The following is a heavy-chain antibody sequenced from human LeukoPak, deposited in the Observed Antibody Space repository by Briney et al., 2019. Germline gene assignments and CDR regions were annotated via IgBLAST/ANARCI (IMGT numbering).Heavy chain of an antibody. CDR1: GYTFTSYG. V-gene: IGHV1-18*01. Sequence: ASVNVSCKASGYTFTSYGISWVRQAPGQGLEWMGWISAYNGNTNYAQKLQGRVTMTTDTSTSTAYMELRSLRSDDTAVYYCARALGNYYDSSEPKYYFDYWGQGTLVTVSS. J-gene: IGHJ4*02. D-gene: IGHD3-22*01. CDR3: ARALGNYYDSSEPKYYFDY. CDR2: ISAYNGNT.